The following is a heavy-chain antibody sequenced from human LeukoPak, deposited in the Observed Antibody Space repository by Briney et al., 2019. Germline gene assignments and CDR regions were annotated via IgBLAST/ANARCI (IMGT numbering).Heavy chain of an antibody. D-gene: IGHD3-3*01. V-gene: IGHV3-23*01. Sequence: PGGSLRLSCAASGFTFSSYGMHWVRQAPGKGLEWVSAISGSGGSTYYADSVKGRFTISRDNSKNTLYLQMNSLRAEDTAVYYCAKADFWSGYTSHYWGQGTLVTVSS. J-gene: IGHJ4*02. CDR2: ISGSGGST. CDR1: GFTFSSYG. CDR3: AKADFWSGYTSHY.